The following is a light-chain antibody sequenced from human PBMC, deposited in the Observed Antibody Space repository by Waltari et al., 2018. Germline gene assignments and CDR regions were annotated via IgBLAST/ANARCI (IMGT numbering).Light chain of an antibody. V-gene: IGLV1-44*01. J-gene: IGLJ1*01. Sequence: QSVLTQPPSASGTPGQRVTISCSGSGSNIGSNSVNWFQQVPGTAPKLLIYSNNQWPSGVPDRCSGSKSGTSASLAISGLQSEDEADYYCAAWDDSLNGYVFGTGTKVTVL. CDR1: GSNIGSNS. CDR2: SNN. CDR3: AAWDDSLNGYV.